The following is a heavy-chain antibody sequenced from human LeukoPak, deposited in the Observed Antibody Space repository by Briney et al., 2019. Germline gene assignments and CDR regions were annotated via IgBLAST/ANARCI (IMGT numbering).Heavy chain of an antibody. CDR3: ASSNEFYYATSTYVDY. J-gene: IGHJ4*02. CDR2: RSHDGGIE. V-gene: IGHV3-30-3*01. Sequence: GTSLRLSCAASGFPFSRYAVHWVRQAPGKGLEWVALRSHDGGIEDYADSVKGRFTISRDNSRNTLYLQMNSLKPEDTAVYYCASSNEFYYATSTYVDYWGQGTLVAVSS. CDR1: GFPFSRYA. D-gene: IGHD3-22*01.